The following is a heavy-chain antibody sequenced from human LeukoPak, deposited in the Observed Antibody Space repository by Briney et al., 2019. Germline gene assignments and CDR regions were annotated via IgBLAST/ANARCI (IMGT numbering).Heavy chain of an antibody. J-gene: IGHJ6*03. CDR2: IYTSGST. CDR3: ARYHDSCSSTSCYYYYYYYMDV. D-gene: IGHD2-2*01. V-gene: IGHV4-61*02. CDR1: GGSISSGSYY. Sequence: PSQTLSLTCTVSGGSISSGSYYWSWIRQPAGKGLEWIGRIYTSGSTNYNPSLKSRVTISVDTSKNQFSLKLSSVTAADTAVYYCARYHDSCSSTSCYYYYYYYMDVWGKGTTVTVSS.